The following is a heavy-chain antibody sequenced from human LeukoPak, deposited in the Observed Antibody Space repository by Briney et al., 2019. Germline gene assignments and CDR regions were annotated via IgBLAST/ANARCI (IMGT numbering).Heavy chain of an antibody. CDR1: GGSISSYY. CDR3: ARHYSGYYGSGSPFDY. CDR2: IYYSGST. D-gene: IGHD3-10*01. V-gene: IGHV4-59*08. J-gene: IGHJ4*02. Sequence: SETLSLTCTVSGGSISSYYWSWIRQPPGKGLEWIGYIYYSGSTNYNPSLKSRVTISVDTSKNQFSLKLSSVTAADTAVYYCARHYSGYYGSGSPFDYWGQGTLVTVSS.